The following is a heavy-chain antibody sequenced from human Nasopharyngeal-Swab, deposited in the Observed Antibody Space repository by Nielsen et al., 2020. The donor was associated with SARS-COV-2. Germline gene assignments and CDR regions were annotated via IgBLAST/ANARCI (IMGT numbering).Heavy chain of an antibody. CDR3: AREVPYSGHDDAFDI. J-gene: IGHJ3*02. D-gene: IGHD5-12*01. CDR2: ISTTTATI. CDR1: GLGFSNYE. Sequence: GGSLRLSCAASGLGFSNYEMNWVRQAPGKGLEWNSYISTTTATIYYADSVKGRFTISRDNAKNSLYLQMNSLRAEDTAVYYCAREVPYSGHDDAFDIWGQGTMVTVSA. V-gene: IGHV3-48*03.